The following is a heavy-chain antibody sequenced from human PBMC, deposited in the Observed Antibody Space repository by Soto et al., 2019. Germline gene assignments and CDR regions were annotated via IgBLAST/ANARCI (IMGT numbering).Heavy chain of an antibody. CDR3: ARDPLRYFDWLSQDPYFDY. CDR1: GFTFSSYW. D-gene: IGHD3-9*01. CDR2: IKQDGSEK. Sequence: PGGSLRLSCAASGFTFSSYWMSWVRQAPGKGLEWVANIKQDGSEKYYVDSVKGRFTISRDNAKNSLYLQMNSLRAEDTAVYYCARDPLRYFDWLSQDPYFDYWGQGTLVTVSS. V-gene: IGHV3-7*04. J-gene: IGHJ4*02.